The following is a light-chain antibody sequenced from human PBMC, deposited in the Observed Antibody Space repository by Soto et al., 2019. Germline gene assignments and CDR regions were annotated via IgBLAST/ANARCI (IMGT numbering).Light chain of an antibody. J-gene: IGKJ5*01. V-gene: IGKV1-27*01. Sequence: DIQMTQSPSSLSASIGDRVTVTCRASQGISIYLAWYQQKPGKVPKLLIYAASTLQSGVPSRFSGSGSGTDFALTISSLQPEDVATYYCQMYNRAPITFGQGTRLEIK. CDR3: QMYNRAPIT. CDR1: QGISIY. CDR2: AAS.